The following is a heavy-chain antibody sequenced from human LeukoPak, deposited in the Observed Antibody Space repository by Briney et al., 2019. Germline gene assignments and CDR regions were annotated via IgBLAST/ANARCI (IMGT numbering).Heavy chain of an antibody. CDR1: GGTFSSYA. CDR3: AREPLYDYVWGSYRGDYFDY. D-gene: IGHD3-16*02. J-gene: IGHJ4*02. V-gene: IGHV1-69*04. Sequence: SVKVSCKASGGTFSSYAISWVRQAPGQGLEWMGRIIPIFGIANYAQKFQGRVTITADKSTSTAYMELSSLRSEDTAEYYCAREPLYDYVWGSYRGDYFDYWAREPWSPSPQ. CDR2: IIPIFGIA.